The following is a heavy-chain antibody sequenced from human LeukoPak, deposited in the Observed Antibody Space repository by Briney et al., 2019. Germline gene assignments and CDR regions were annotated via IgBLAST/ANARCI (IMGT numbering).Heavy chain of an antibody. V-gene: IGHV4-61*02. J-gene: IGHJ3*02. CDR3: ARLPTVVTRVAFDI. CDR1: GGSISSGGYS. D-gene: IGHD4-23*01. Sequence: SETLSLTCAVSGGSISSGGYSWSWIRQPPGKGLEWIGRIYTSGSTNYNPSLKSRVTMSIDTSKSQFSLKLSSVTAADTAVYYCARLPTVVTRVAFDIWGQGTMVSVSS. CDR2: IYTSGST.